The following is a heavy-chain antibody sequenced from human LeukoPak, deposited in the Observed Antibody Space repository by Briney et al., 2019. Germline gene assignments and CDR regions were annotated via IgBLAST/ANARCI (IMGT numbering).Heavy chain of an antibody. D-gene: IGHD6-13*01. V-gene: IGHV3-11*01. Sequence: GGSLRLSCAASGITFRDYWMRWIRQAPGKGLEWVSCISTSGSTTYYADSVKGRFTISRDNAKSSLYLQMNSLRAEDTAVYYCARDSKSSSSFYYYYYGMDAWGQGTTVTVSS. CDR2: ISTSGSTT. CDR3: ARDSKSSSSFYYYYYGMDA. CDR1: GITFRDYW. J-gene: IGHJ6*02.